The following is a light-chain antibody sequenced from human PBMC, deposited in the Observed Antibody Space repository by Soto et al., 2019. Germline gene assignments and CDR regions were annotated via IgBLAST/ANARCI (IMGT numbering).Light chain of an antibody. J-gene: IGLJ1*01. CDR2: EVT. Sequence: QSVLTQPASVSGSPRQSITISCTGTNSDVGSYNLVSWFQQHPGKAPKLVIYEVTKQPSGVSDRFSGSKSGNTASLTISGLQAGDEADYYCFSYAGDSVYVFGTGTKVTVL. V-gene: IGLV2-23*02. CDR1: NSDVGSYNL. CDR3: FSYAGDSVYV.